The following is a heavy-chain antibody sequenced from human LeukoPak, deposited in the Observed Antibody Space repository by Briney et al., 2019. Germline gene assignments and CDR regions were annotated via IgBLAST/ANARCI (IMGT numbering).Heavy chain of an antibody. J-gene: IGHJ4*02. CDR3: ARFRASTTRYLW. D-gene: IGHD1/OR15-1a*01. V-gene: IGHV3-30*09. CDR2: VSFDGNTT. CDR1: AFTLTNYA. Sequence: GGSLRLSCAASAFTLTNYATDCVRQAPGRGLEWAAVVSFDGNTTFYSDSVKGRFAISRDNSKNTLYLEMNSLRPEDTAVYYCARFRASTTRYLWWRQGTLVTVSS.